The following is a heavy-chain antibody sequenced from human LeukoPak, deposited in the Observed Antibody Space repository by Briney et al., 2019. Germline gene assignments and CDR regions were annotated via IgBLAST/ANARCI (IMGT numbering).Heavy chain of an antibody. D-gene: IGHD4-17*01. CDR3: ARTYGDYYFDY. Sequence: SETLSLTCTVSGGSISSYYWSWIRQPPGKGLEWIGYIYSSGSTSYKSSLKSRVTISVDTSKNQFSLRLSSVTAADTAVYYCARTYGDYYFDYWGQGTLVTVSS. V-gene: IGHV4-59*01. CDR1: GGSISSYY. CDR2: IYSSGST. J-gene: IGHJ4*02.